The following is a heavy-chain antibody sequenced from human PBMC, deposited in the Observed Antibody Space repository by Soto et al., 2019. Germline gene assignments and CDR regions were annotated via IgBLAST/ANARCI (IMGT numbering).Heavy chain of an antibody. D-gene: IGHD3-22*01. J-gene: IGHJ4*02. V-gene: IGHV3-30*18. CDR2: ISYDGSNK. CDR3: AKDASIITMIVGLFDY. Sequence: GGSLRLSCAASGFTFSSYGMHWVRQAPGKGLEWVAVISYDGSNKYYADSVKGRFTISRDNSKNTLYLQMNSLRAEDTAVYYCAKDASIITMIVGLFDYWGQGTLVTVSS. CDR1: GFTFSSYG.